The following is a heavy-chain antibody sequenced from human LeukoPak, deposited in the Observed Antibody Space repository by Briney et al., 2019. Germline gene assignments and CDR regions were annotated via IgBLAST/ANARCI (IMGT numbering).Heavy chain of an antibody. J-gene: IGHJ3*02. CDR2: IIPIFGTA. V-gene: IGHV1-69*13. CDR3: ARHTEYSYGYGASDDAFDI. Sequence: SVKVSCKASGGTFSSYAISWVRQAPGQGLEWMGGIIPIFGTANYAQKFQGRVTITADESTSTAYMELSSLRSEDTAVYYCARHTEYSYGYGASDDAFDIWGQGTMVTVSS. D-gene: IGHD5-18*01. CDR1: GGTFSSYA.